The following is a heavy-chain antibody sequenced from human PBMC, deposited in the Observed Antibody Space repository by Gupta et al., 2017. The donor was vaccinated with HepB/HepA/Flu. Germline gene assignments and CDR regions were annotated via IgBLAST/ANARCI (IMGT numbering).Heavy chain of an antibody. Sequence: EVQLVESGGGLVQPGGSLKLSCAASGFTFSGSAMHWVRQASGKGLEWVGRIRSKANSYATAYAASVKGRFTISRDDSKNTAYLQMNSLKTEDTAVYYCTRRTRELRYYDYWGQGTLVTVSS. CDR3: TRRTRELRYYDY. D-gene: IGHD3-9*01. CDR1: GFTFSGSA. V-gene: IGHV3-73*01. J-gene: IGHJ4*02. CDR2: IRSKANSYAT.